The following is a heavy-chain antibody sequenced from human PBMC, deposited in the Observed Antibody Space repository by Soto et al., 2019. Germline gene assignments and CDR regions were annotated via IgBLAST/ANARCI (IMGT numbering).Heavy chain of an antibody. CDR2: IFYTGST. CDR3: ARNYYNSYVHGF. D-gene: IGHD4-4*01. CDR1: GGSINSGGYY. Sequence: QVQLQESGPGLVKPSQTVSLTCTVSGGSINSGGYYWSWIRQHPGKGLEWIGKIFYTGSTSYNPSLKSRVTISVDTSKNQFSLKLNSVTAADTAVYYCARNYYNSYVHGFWGQGTLVTVSS. V-gene: IGHV4-31*03. J-gene: IGHJ4*02.